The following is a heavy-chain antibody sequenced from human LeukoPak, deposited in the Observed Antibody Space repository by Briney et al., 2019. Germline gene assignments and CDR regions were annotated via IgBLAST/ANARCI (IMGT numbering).Heavy chain of an antibody. CDR2: ISAYNGNT. V-gene: IGHV1-18*01. Sequence: ASVKVSCKASGYTFTSYGISWVRQAPGQGLGWMGWISAYNGNTNYAQKLQGRVTMTTDTSTSTAYMELRSLRSDDTAVYYCARAGNSSSWYYYYYGMDVWGQGTTVTVSS. CDR1: GYTFTSYG. D-gene: IGHD6-13*01. CDR3: ARAGNSSSWYYYYYGMDV. J-gene: IGHJ6*02.